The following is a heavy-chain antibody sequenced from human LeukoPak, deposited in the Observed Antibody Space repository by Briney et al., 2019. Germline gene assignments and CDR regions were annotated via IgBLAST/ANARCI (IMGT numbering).Heavy chain of an antibody. D-gene: IGHD6-19*01. V-gene: IGHV1-8*01. Sequence: ASVKVSCKASGYTFTSYDINWVRQATGQGLEWMGWMNPNSGNTGYAQKFQGRVTMTRNTSISTAYMELSSLRSEDKAVYYCARGSGGVAVAGNGFLSYYYYMDVWGKGTTVTVSS. CDR2: MNPNSGNT. CDR1: GYTFTSYD. J-gene: IGHJ6*03. CDR3: ARGSGGVAVAGNGFLSYYYYMDV.